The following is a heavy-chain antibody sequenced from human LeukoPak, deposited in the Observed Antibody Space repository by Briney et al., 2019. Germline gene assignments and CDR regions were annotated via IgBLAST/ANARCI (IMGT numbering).Heavy chain of an antibody. CDR3: LRGDRRDY. J-gene: IGHJ4*02. CDR1: GFIFRNSG. CDR2: IDSSGGYT. V-gene: IGHV3-21*06. Sequence: PGGSLRLSCAASGFIFRNSGMNWARQAPGKGLEWVSSIDSSGGYTFYADSVKGRFIISRDNAKNSLYLQMNSLRVEDTAVYYCLRGDRRDYWGQGTLVTVSS.